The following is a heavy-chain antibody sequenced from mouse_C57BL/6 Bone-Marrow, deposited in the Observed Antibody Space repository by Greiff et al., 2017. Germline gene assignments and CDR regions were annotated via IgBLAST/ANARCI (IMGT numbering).Heavy chain of an antibody. CDR2: IHPNSGST. CDR3: ARLDYYYGSSYVFHVHYYAMDY. Sequence: VQLQQPGAELVKPGASVKLSCKASGYTFTSYWMHWVKQRPGQGLEWIGMIHPNSGSTNYNEKFKSKATLTVDKSSSTAYMQLSSLTSEDSAVYYCARLDYYYGSSYVFHVHYYAMDYWGQGTSVTVSS. D-gene: IGHD1-1*01. CDR1: GYTFTSYW. J-gene: IGHJ4*01. V-gene: IGHV1-64*01.